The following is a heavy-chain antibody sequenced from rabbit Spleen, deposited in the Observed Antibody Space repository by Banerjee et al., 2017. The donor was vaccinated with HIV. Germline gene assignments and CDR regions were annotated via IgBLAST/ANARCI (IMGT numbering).Heavy chain of an antibody. CDR3: ARDSGSSFSSYSMDL. V-gene: IGHV1S45*01. J-gene: IGHJ6*01. D-gene: IGHD8-1*01. CDR1: GFSFSNKAV. CDR2: INAVTAKA. Sequence: QEQLVESGGGLVRPEGSLKLSCKASGFSFSNKAVMCWVHQAPGKGLEWIACINAVTAKAVYASWAKGRFTLSKTASTTVTLQMTGLTAADTATYFCARDSGSSFSSYSMDLWGQGTLVTVS.